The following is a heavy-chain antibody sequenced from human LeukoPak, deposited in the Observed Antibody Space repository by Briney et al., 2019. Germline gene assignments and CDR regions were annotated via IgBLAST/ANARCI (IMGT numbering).Heavy chain of an antibody. CDR3: ARAAGYYSHGYYYMDV. CDR2: IIPIFGTA. V-gene: IGHV1-69*13. J-gene: IGHJ6*03. D-gene: IGHD3-22*01. CDR1: GGTFSSYT. Sequence: SVKVSCKASGGTFSSYTISWVRQAPGQGLEWMGGIIPIFGTANYAQKFQGRVTITADESTSTAYMELSSLRSEDTAVYYCARAAGYYSHGYYYMDVWGKGTTVTVSS.